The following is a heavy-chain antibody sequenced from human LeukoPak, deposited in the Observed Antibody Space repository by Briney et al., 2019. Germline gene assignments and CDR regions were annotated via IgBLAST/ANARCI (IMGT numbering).Heavy chain of an antibody. CDR2: IGTAGDT. V-gene: IGHV3-13*01. J-gene: IGHJ4*02. Sequence: GGSLRLSCAASGFTFSSYDMHWVRQATGKGLEWVSAIGTAGDTYYPGSVKGRFTISRENAKNSLYLQMNSLRGGDTAVYYCARGYYDSSVYYYFDYWGQGTLVTVSS. D-gene: IGHD3-22*01. CDR1: GFTFSSYD. CDR3: ARGYYDSSVYYYFDY.